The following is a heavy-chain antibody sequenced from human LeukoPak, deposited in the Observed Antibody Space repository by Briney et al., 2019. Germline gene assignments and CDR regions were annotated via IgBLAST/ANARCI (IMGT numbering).Heavy chain of an antibody. CDR2: INPNSGGT. D-gene: IGHD3-22*01. Sequence: ASVKVSCKASGYTFTGHYMHWVRQAPGQGLEWMGWINPNSGGTNYAQKFQGRVTMTRDTSISTAYMELSRLRSDDTAVYYCARGRNYYDSSGYYYWGQGTLVTVSS. CDR3: ARGRNYYDSSGYYY. V-gene: IGHV1-2*02. CDR1: GYTFTGHY. J-gene: IGHJ4*02.